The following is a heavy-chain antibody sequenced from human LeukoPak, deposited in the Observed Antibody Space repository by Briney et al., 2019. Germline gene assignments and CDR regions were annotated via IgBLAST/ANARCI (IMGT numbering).Heavy chain of an antibody. CDR1: GGSISSGDYY. CDR3: ARDGGGYSGYDPLDY. CDR2: IYYSGST. V-gene: IGHV4-30-4*01. Sequence: SETLSLTCTVSGGSISSGDYYWSWIRQPPGKGLEWIGYIYYSGSTYYNPSLKSRVTISVDTSKNQFSLKLSSVTAADTAVYYCARDGGGYSGYDPLDYWGQGTLVTVSS. D-gene: IGHD5-12*01. J-gene: IGHJ4*02.